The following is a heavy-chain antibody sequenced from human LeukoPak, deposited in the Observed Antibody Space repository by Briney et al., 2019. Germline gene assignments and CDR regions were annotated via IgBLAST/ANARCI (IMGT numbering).Heavy chain of an antibody. Sequence: GRSLRLSCAASGFTFDDYAMHWVRQAPGKGLEWVSGISWNSGSIGYADSVKGRFTISRDDATNSLYLQMNSLRAEDTALYYCAKGYYYGSGSWGQGTLVTVSS. J-gene: IGHJ4*02. CDR1: GFTFDDYA. D-gene: IGHD3-10*01. CDR3: AKGYYYGSGS. CDR2: ISWNSGSI. V-gene: IGHV3-9*01.